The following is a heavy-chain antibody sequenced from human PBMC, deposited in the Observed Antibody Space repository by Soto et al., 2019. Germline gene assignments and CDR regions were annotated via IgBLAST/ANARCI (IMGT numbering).Heavy chain of an antibody. CDR3: ARIPGWLQGFDS. CDR2: IDWDDDK. D-gene: IGHD6-19*01. V-gene: IGHV2-70*04. CDR1: GFSLSTTGMR. J-gene: IGHJ4*02. Sequence: SGPTLVHPTQTLTLTCTFSGFSLSTTGMRVSWIRQPPGKALEWLARIDWDDDKFYTTSLKTRLTISKDTSKNQVVLTMTNMDPVDTATYFCARIPGWLQGFDSWGQGTLVTVSS.